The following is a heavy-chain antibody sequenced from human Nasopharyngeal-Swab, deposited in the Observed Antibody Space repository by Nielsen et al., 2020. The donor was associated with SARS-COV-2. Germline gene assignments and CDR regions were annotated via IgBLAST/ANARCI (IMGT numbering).Heavy chain of an antibody. CDR3: ARRLEGWYLRWFDL. Sequence: SETLSLTCTVSGGSISSSSYYWGWIRQPPGKGLEWIGSIYYSGSTYYNPSLKSRVTISVDTSKNQFSLKLSSVTAADTAVYYCARRLEGWYLRWFDLWGQGTLVTVSS. CDR1: GGSISSSSYY. CDR2: IYYSGST. J-gene: IGHJ5*02. D-gene: IGHD6-19*01. V-gene: IGHV4-39*01.